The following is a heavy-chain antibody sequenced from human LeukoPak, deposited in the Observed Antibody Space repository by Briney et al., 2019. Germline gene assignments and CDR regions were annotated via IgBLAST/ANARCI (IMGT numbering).Heavy chain of an antibody. J-gene: IGHJ4*02. D-gene: IGHD2-15*01. CDR1: GFTFSSYA. Sequence: GGSLRLSCAASGFTFSSYAMSWVRQAPGKGLEWVSAIRGSGGSTYYADSVKGRFTISRDNSKNTLYLQMNSLRAEDTAVYYCAKGRKDCSGGSCADYWGQGTLVTVSS. CDR2: IRGSGGST. CDR3: AKGRKDCSGGSCADY. V-gene: IGHV3-23*01.